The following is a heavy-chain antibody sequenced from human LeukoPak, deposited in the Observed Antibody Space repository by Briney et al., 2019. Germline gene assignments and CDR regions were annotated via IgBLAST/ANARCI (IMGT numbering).Heavy chain of an antibody. J-gene: IGHJ3*02. CDR1: GFTFSSYS. CDR2: ISSSSSYI. D-gene: IGHD3-16*01. Sequence: PGGSLRLSCAASGFTFSSYSMNWVRQAPGKGLEWGSSISSSSSYIYYADSVKGRFTISRDNAKNSLYLQMNSLRAEDTAVYYCAKDLRPFMITPAAFDIWGQGTMVTVSS. V-gene: IGHV3-21*01. CDR3: AKDLRPFMITPAAFDI.